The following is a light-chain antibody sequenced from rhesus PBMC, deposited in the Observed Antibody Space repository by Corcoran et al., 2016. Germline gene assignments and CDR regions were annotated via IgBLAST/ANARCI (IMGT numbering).Light chain of an antibody. J-gene: IGKJ4*01. Sequence: DIQMTQSPSSLSASVGDTVTITRRASQGISSSLNWFQHTPGKAPKLLISAANSLQSGVPSRFSGSGSGSDFTLTIRSLQPEDFATYSCQQYESYPVTFGGRTKVEIK. CDR1: QGISSS. CDR3: QQYESYPVT. V-gene: IGKV1-28*02. CDR2: AAN.